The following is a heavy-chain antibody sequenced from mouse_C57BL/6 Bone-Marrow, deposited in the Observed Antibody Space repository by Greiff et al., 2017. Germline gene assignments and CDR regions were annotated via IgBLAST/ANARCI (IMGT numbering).Heavy chain of an antibody. D-gene: IGHD2-4*01. CDR2: IDPEDGET. J-gene: IGHJ3*01. CDR3: APTPIYYDDGWFAY. CDR1: GFNIKDYY. Sequence: VQLQQSGAELVKPGASVKLSCTASGFNIKDYYMHWVKQRTEQGLAWIGRIDPEDGETKYAPKFQGKATITADTSSNTAYLQLSSLTSEDTAVYYCAPTPIYYDDGWFAYWGQGTLVTVSA. V-gene: IGHV14-2*01.